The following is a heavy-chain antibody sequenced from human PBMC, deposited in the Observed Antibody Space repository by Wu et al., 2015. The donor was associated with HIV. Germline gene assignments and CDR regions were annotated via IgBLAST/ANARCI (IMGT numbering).Heavy chain of an antibody. Sequence: QVQLVQSGAEVKKPGSSVKVSCKASGGTFSSYAISWVRQAPGQGLEWMGGIIPIFGTANYAQKFQGRVTITTDESTSTAYMELSSLRSEDTAVYYCARGAAAKYYYGSGSYFAGDYWGQGTRGHRLL. CDR3: ARGAAAKYYYGSGSYFAGDY. V-gene: IGHV1-69*05. CDR2: IIPIFGTA. CDR1: GGTFSSYA. D-gene: IGHD3-10*01. J-gene: IGHJ4*02.